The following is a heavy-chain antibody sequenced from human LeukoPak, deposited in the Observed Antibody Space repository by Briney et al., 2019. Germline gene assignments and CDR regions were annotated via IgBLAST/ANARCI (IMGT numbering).Heavy chain of an antibody. V-gene: IGHV4-59*01. CDR1: GGSISSYY. CDR3: ASVNGGPEPYDFWSGEQYYFDY. CDR2: IYYSGST. J-gene: IGHJ4*02. Sequence: PSETLSLTCTVSGGSISSYYWSWIRQPPGKGLEWIGYIYYSGSTNYNPSLKSRVTISVDTSKNQFSLKLSSVTAADTAVYYCASVNGGPEPYDFWSGEQYYFDYWGQGTLVTVSS. D-gene: IGHD3-3*01.